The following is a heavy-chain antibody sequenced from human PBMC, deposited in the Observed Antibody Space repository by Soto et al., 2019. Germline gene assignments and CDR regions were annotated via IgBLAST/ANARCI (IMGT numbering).Heavy chain of an antibody. CDR1: GGSISSYY. CDR2: IYYSEST. V-gene: IGHV4-59*01. J-gene: IGHJ3*02. Sequence: SETLSLTCTVSGGSISSYYWSWIRQPPGKGLEWIGYIYYSESTNYNPSLKSRVIISVDTSKNQFSLRLSSVTAADTAVYYCARRYGVAFDIWGQGTMVTVSS. D-gene: IGHD3-10*01. CDR3: ARRYGVAFDI.